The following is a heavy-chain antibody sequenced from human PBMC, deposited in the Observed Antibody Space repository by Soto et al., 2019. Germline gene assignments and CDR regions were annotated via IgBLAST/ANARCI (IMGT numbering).Heavy chain of an antibody. V-gene: IGHV3-7*01. Sequence: GSLRLSCASSVFTFSSYSMSWVRQAPGKGLEWMDNIKQDGSEKDYVDSVKGRFTISRDNAKNSLYLQMNSLRAEDTAVYYCARDSSSSGWFDYWGQGTMVTVSS. CDR3: ARDSSSSGWFDY. CDR1: VFTFSSYS. CDR2: IKQDGSEK. D-gene: IGHD6-19*01. J-gene: IGHJ4*02.